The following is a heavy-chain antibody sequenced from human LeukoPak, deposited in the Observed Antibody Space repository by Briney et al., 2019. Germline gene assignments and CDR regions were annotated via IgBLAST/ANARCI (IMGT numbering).Heavy chain of an antibody. CDR2: FDPEDGET. CDR3: ATVSGVYGSGSYSTYYFDY. J-gene: IGHJ4*02. CDR1: GYTLTELS. D-gene: IGHD3-10*01. Sequence: ASVKVSCKLSGYTLTELSMHWVRQAPGKGLEWMGGFDPEDGETIYAQKFQGRVTMTEDTSTDTAYMELSSLRSEDTAVYYCATVSGVYGSGSYSTYYFDYWGQGTLVTVSS. V-gene: IGHV1-24*01.